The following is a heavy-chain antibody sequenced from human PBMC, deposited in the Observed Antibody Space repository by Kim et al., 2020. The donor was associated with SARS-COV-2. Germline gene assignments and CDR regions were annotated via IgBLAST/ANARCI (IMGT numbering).Heavy chain of an antibody. D-gene: IGHD5-12*01. CDR3: ARVKDGYNSHFDY. V-gene: IGHV1-18*01. Sequence: APKLQGRVTMTTDTSTSTAYMERRSLRSDDTAVYYCARVKDGYNSHFDYWGQGTLVTVSS. J-gene: IGHJ4*02.